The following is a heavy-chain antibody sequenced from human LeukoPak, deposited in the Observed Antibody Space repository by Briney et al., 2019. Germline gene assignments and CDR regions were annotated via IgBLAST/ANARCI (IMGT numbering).Heavy chain of an antibody. V-gene: IGHV3-21*01. Sequence: GGSLRLSCAASGFTFSSYSMNWVRQAPGKGLEWVSSISSSSSYIYYADSVKGRFTISRDNAKNSLYLQMNSLRAEDTAVYYCARVSSGYYGYYFDYWGQGTLVTVSS. D-gene: IGHD3-22*01. CDR1: GFTFSSYS. J-gene: IGHJ4*02. CDR3: ARVSSGYYGYYFDY. CDR2: ISSSSSYI.